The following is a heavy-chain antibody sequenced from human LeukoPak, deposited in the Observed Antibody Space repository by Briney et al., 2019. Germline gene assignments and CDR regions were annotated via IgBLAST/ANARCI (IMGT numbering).Heavy chain of an antibody. CDR3: ARGKFGGVDY. V-gene: IGHV3-74*01. CDR2: INSDGGSI. CDR1: GFTFSSHW. J-gene: IGHJ4*02. Sequence: PGGSLRLSCAASGFTFSSHWVHWVRQAPGKRLVWVSRINSDGGSITYADSVKGRFIISRDNAKNTLYLEMNSLRAEDTAVYYCARGKFGGVDYWGQGTLVTVSS. D-gene: IGHD3-16*01.